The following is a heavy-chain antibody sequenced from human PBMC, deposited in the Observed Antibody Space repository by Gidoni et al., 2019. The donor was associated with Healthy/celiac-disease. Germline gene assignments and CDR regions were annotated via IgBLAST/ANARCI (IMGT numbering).Heavy chain of an antibody. Sequence: QVQLVASGGGLVKPGGSLRLYCAASGFTFSDYYMSWIRQAPGKGLEWVSYISSSSSYTNYADSVKGRFTISRDNAKTSLYLQMNSLRAEDTAVYYCARIVYSSSSNWFDPWGQGTLVTVSS. CDR2: ISSSSSYT. D-gene: IGHD6-13*01. J-gene: IGHJ5*02. CDR1: GFTFSDYY. CDR3: ARIVYSSSSNWFDP. V-gene: IGHV3-11*06.